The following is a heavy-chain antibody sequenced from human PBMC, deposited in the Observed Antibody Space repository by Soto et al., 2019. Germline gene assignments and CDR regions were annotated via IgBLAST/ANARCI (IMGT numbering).Heavy chain of an antibody. CDR1: GGTFSSYA. CDR2: IIPIFGTA. J-gene: IGHJ6*02. Sequence: SVKVSCKASGGTFSSYAISWVRQAPGQGLEWMGGIIPIFGTANYAQKFQGRVTITADKSTSTAYMELSSLRSEDTAVYYCARDGAAAGTYYGMDAWGQGTTVTVSS. D-gene: IGHD6-13*01. CDR3: ARDGAAAGTYYGMDA. V-gene: IGHV1-69*06.